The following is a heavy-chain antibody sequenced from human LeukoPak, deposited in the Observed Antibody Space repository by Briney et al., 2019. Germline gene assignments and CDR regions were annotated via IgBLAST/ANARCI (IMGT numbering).Heavy chain of an antibody. CDR3: ARGRFSGYVITYYGMDV. V-gene: IGHV3-30*03. Sequence: PGRSLSLSCAASEFTFSSYGMHWVRQAPGKGLEWVAVISYDGSNKYYADSVEGRFTISRDNSKNTLYLQMNSLRAEDTAVYYCARGRFSGYVITYYGMDVWGRGTTVTVSS. J-gene: IGHJ6*02. CDR2: ISYDGSNK. D-gene: IGHD5-12*01. CDR1: EFTFSSYG.